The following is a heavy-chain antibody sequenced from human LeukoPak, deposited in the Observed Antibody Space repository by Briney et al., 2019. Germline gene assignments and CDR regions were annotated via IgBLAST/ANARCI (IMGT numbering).Heavy chain of an antibody. J-gene: IGHJ3*02. D-gene: IGHD6-19*01. CDR3: AKTGSGWYRDAFDI. Sequence: PGGSLRLSCAASGFTFTNYAMTWVRQAPGRGLEWVSGISGSGGSTYYADSAKGRFTISRDNSKNTLYLQMNSLRAEDTAVYYCAKTGSGWYRDAFDIWGQGTMVTVSS. V-gene: IGHV3-23*01. CDR1: GFTFTNYA. CDR2: ISGSGGST.